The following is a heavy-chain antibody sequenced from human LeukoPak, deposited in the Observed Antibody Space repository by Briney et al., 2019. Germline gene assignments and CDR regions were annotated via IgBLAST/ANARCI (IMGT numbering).Heavy chain of an antibody. D-gene: IGHD6-13*01. V-gene: IGHV3-48*03. CDR1: GFTFSNYG. J-gene: IGHJ4*02. CDR3: AREYSSTWYAGRGLFDY. Sequence: GGSLRLSCAASGFTFSNYGMNWVRQAPGKGLEWLSYISSSGSTINYADSVKGRVTISRDNAKNSLYLQMNSLSAEDTAIYYCAREYSSTWYAGRGLFDYWGQGTLVTVSS. CDR2: ISSSGSTI.